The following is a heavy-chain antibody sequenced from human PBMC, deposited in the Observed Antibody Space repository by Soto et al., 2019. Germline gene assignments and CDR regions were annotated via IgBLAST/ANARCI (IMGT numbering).Heavy chain of an antibody. Sequence: SETLSLTCTVSGGSFSPNYWGWIRQPPGKGLEWIGSIYYSGSTYYNPSLKSRVTISVDTSKNQFSLKLSSVTAADTAVYYCARRVFNYAEGGDWFDPWGQGTLVTVSS. V-gene: IGHV4-39*01. CDR1: GGSFSPNY. D-gene: IGHD2-2*01. CDR3: ARRVFNYAEGGDWFDP. J-gene: IGHJ5*02. CDR2: IYYSGST.